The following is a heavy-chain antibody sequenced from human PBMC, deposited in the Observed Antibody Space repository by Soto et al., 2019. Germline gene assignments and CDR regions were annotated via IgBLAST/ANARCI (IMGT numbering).Heavy chain of an antibody. V-gene: IGHV3-30*04. CDR3: ASGAPDTAYFHY. CDR2: VSKDGGTE. Sequence: GGSLRLSCAASGFTFSIYAMHWVRQAPGEGLEWVAFVSKDGGTEYYADSVKGRFTISRDNSKNTVYMQMSSLRDEDTAVYFCASGAPDTAYFHYWGQGTQVTVSS. CDR1: GFTFSIYA. J-gene: IGHJ1*01. D-gene: IGHD1-26*01.